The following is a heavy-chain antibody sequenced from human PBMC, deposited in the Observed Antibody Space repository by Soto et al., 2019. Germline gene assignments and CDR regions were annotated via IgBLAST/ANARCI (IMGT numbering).Heavy chain of an antibody. CDR1: GYSFTNYW. CDR3: ARQWGRLMVLTPRYFDP. V-gene: IGHV5-51*01. D-gene: IGHD3-10*01. Sequence: PGESLKISCKATGYSFTNYWIGWVRQMPGKGLEWMGLIYPDDSDTRYNPSFQGQVTISADKSTTTAFLQWSSLKASDTGIYYCARQWGRLMVLTPRYFDPWGQGTLVTV. J-gene: IGHJ5*02. CDR2: IYPDDSDT.